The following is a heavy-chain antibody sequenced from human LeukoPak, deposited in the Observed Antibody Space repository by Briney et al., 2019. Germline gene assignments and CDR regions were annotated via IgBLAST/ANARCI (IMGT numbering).Heavy chain of an antibody. D-gene: IGHD6-19*01. CDR3: ARLHSSGWYGGDAFDI. CDR1: GYTFTSYD. Sequence: GASVKVSCKASGYTFTSYDINWVRQATGQGLEWMGWMNPNSGNTGYARKFQGRVTMTRNTSISTAYMELSSLRSEDTAVYYCARLHSSGWYGGDAFDIWGQGTMVTVSS. J-gene: IGHJ3*02. V-gene: IGHV1-8*01. CDR2: MNPNSGNT.